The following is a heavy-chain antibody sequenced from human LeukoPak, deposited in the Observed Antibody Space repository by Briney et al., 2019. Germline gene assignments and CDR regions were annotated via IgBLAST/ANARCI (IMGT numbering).Heavy chain of an antibody. V-gene: IGHV1-18*01. CDR1: GYTFTSYG. CDR2: ISAYNGNT. D-gene: IGHD6-6*01. CDR3: ARGLYSSSLSGDY. J-gene: IGHJ4*02. Sequence: ASVKVSCKASGYTFTSYGISWVRQAPGQGLEWMGWISAYNGNTNYAQKFQGRVTITADESTSTAYMELSSLRSEDTAVYYCARGLYSSSLSGDYWGQGTLVTVSS.